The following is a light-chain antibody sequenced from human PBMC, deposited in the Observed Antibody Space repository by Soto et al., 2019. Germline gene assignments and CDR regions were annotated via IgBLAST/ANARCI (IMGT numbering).Light chain of an antibody. CDR3: SSYTTSNTRQIV. V-gene: IGLV2-14*01. CDR1: SSDVGGYTY. J-gene: IGLJ1*01. Sequence: QCALTQPASGSGAPGQAITISCTGTSSDVGGYTYVSWYQQHPGKAPKFIIYDVSNRPSGVSNRFSGSKSGNTASLTISGLQAEDEADYYCSSYTTSNTRQIVFGTGTKVTVL. CDR2: DVS.